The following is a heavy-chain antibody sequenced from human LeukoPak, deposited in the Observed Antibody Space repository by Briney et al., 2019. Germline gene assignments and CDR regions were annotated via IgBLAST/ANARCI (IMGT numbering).Heavy chain of an antibody. CDR1: GASIRSYD. J-gene: IGHJ4*02. CDR3: ARSYDTNNRQRFDY. Sequence: SETLSLTCTVSGASIRSYDWSWIRQPPGKGLEWIAYMYYSETPNYNPSLKSRVSMSGDTSRNQFSLKLNSVTAADTAVYYCARSYDTNNRQRFDYWGQGILVTASP. V-gene: IGHV4-59*08. CDR2: MYYSETP. D-gene: IGHD3-22*01.